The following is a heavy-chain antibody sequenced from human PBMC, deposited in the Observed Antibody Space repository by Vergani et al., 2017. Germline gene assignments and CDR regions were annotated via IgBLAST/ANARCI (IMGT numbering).Heavy chain of an antibody. Sequence: EVQLLESGGGLVQPGGSLRLTCAASEYTFSNYAMNWVRQAPGKGLEWVSGISGSGVSAYYTDSVNGRFTISRDNSKNMLFLQMNNLRTEDTAIYYCAKQYFVSGNDLFDYWGKGTLVTVSS. CDR3: AKQYFVSGNDLFDY. CDR1: EYTFSNYA. V-gene: IGHV3-23*01. CDR2: ISGSGVSA. D-gene: IGHD3-10*01. J-gene: IGHJ4*02.